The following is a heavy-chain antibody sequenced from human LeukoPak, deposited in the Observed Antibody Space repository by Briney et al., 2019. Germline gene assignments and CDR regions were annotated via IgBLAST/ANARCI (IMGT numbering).Heavy chain of an antibody. J-gene: IGHJ4*02. Sequence: GGSLRLSCAVSGITLSNYGMSWVRPAPGKGLEWVAGISGSGGGTKYADSVKGRFTISRDNPKNPLYLQMNGLRAEDTAVYFCAKRGVVIRVILVGFHKEAYYFDSWGQGALVTVSS. D-gene: IGHD3-22*01. CDR2: ISGSGGGT. CDR3: AKRGVVIRVILVGFHKEAYYFDS. CDR1: GITLSNYG. V-gene: IGHV3-23*01.